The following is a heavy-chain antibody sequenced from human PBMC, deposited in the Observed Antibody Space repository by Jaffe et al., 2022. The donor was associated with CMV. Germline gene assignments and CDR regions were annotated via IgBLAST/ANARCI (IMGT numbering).Heavy chain of an antibody. Sequence: EVQLVQSGAEVKKPGESLKISCKGSGYSFTSYWIGWVRQMPGKGLEWMGIIYPGDSDTRYSPSFQGQVTISADKSISTAYLQWSSLKASDTAMYYCATSPGVAIFGVVPYDAFDIWGQGTMVTVSS. D-gene: IGHD3-3*01. CDR2: IYPGDSDT. V-gene: IGHV5-51*01. J-gene: IGHJ3*02. CDR3: ATSPGVAIFGVVPYDAFDI. CDR1: GYSFTSYW.